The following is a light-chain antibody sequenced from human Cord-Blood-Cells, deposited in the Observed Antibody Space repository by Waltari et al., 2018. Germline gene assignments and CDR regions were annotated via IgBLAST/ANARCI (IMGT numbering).Light chain of an antibody. V-gene: IGKV3-20*01. CDR3: QQYGSSSWT. J-gene: IGKJ1*01. CDR1: QSVSSSY. CDR2: GAS. Sequence: EIVLTQSPGTLSSPPGERATLSCRASQSVSSSYLAWYQQKPGQAPRLLIYGASSRATGIPDRFSGSGSGTDFTLTISRLEPEDFAVYYCQQYGSSSWTFGQGTKVEIK.